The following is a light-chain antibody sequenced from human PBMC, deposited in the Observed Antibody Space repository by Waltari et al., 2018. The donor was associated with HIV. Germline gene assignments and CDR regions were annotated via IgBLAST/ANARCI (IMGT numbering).Light chain of an antibody. CDR3: QQYNNYPWT. J-gene: IGKJ1*01. V-gene: IGKV1-5*03. CDR2: MAS. CDR1: QSINKW. Sequence: DIQMTQSPSILSASVRDRVTITCRANQSINKWLAWYQQKPGKAPKRLIHMASTLQIGVPSRFSGSGSGTKFTLTISSLQSDDFAIYYCQQYNNYPWTFGQGTKVEIK.